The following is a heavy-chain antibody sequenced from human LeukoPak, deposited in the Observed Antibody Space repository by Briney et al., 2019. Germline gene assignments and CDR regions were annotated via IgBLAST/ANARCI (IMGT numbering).Heavy chain of an antibody. CDR2: IYTSGST. CDR3: ARGRPYDYVWGSYPSRPYYFDY. J-gene: IGHJ4*02. D-gene: IGHD3-16*02. CDR1: GGSISSGSYY. V-gene: IGHV4-61*02. Sequence: SETLSLTCTVSGGSISSGSYYWSWIRQPAGKGLEWIGRIYTSGSTNYNPSLKSRVTISVDTSKNQFSLKLSSVTAADTAVYYCARGRPYDYVWGSYPSRPYYFDYWGQGTLVTVSS.